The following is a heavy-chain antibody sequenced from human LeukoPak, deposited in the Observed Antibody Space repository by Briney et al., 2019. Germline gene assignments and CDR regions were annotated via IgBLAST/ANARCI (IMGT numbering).Heavy chain of an antibody. CDR2: ISSSGSTI. D-gene: IGHD2-2*01. CDR3: ARDLLGYCSSTSCPLVGYYGMDV. Sequence: GGSLRLSCAASGFTFSDYYMSWIRQAPGKGLEWVSYISSSGSTIYYADSVKGRFAISRDNAKNSLYLQMNSLRAEDTAVYYCARDLLGYCSSTSCPLVGYYGMDVWGQGTTVTVSS. J-gene: IGHJ6*02. V-gene: IGHV3-11*01. CDR1: GFTFSDYY.